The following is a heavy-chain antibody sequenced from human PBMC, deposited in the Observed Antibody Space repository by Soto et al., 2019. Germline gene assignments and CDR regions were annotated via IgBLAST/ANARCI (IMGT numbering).Heavy chain of an antibody. CDR3: ARGGFSSSWRLDY. CDR1: GYTFTDYY. CDR2: IIPYNVDT. D-gene: IGHD6-13*01. V-gene: IGHV1-18*04. J-gene: IGHJ4*02. Sequence: ASVKVSCKASGYTFTDYYISCMRQAPGQGLEWMGWIIPYNVDTNFAQKFQGRVTMTTDTSTSTAYMELRSLRSDDTAVYYCARGGFSSSWRLDYWGQGTLVTVSS.